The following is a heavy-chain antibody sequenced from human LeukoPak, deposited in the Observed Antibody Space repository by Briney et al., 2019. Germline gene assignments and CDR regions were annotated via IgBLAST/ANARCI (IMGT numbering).Heavy chain of an antibody. CDR1: GGSFSGYY. J-gene: IGHJ4*02. CDR2: INHSGST. D-gene: IGHD4-23*01. CDR3: ARLGVTRGRQFDY. V-gene: IGHV4-34*01. Sequence: SETLSLTCAVYGGSFSGYYWSWIRQPPGKGLEWIGEINHSGSTNYNPSLKSRVTISVDTSKNQFSLKLSSVTAADTAVYYCARLGVTRGRQFDYWGQGTLVTVSS.